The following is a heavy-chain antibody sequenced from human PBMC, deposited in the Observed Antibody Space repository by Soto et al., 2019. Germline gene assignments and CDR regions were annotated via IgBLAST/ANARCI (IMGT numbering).Heavy chain of an antibody. V-gene: IGHV5-10-1*01. D-gene: IGHD6-19*01. Sequence: LGESLKISCKGSGYSFTSYWISWVRQMPGKGLEWMGRIDPSDSYTNYSPSFQGHVTISADKSISTAYLQWSSLKASDTAMYYCATSPNFYSSGWYAPHYGMDVWCQGTTVTVSS. CDR1: GYSFTSYW. CDR3: ATSPNFYSSGWYAPHYGMDV. CDR2: IDPSDSYT. J-gene: IGHJ6*02.